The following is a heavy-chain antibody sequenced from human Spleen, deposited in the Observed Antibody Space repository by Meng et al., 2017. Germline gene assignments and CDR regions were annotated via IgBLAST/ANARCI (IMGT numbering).Heavy chain of an antibody. D-gene: IGHD4-17*01. CDR1: GGSFSGYY. Sequence: GSLRLSCAVYGGSFSGYYWSWIRQPPGKGLEWIGEINHSGSTNYNPSLKSRVTISVDTSKNQFSLKLSSVTAADTAVYYCARGAFYGDYTGNWFDPWGQGTLVTVSS. CDR2: INHSGST. V-gene: IGHV4-34*01. J-gene: IGHJ5*02. CDR3: ARGAFYGDYTGNWFDP.